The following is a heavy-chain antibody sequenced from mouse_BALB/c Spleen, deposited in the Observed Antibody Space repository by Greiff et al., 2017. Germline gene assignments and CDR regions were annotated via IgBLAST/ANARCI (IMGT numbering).Heavy chain of an antibody. D-gene: IGHD2-4*01. CDR1: GYTFSSYW. CDR2: ILPGSGST. V-gene: IGHV1-9*01. J-gene: IGHJ3*01. Sequence: VQLQQSGAELMKPGASVKISCKATGYTFSSYWIEWVKQRPGHGLEWIGEILPGSGSTNYNEKFKGKATFTADKSSSTAYMQLSSLTSVDSAVYFCARSSTMITTWFAYWGQGTLVTVSA. CDR3: ARSSTMITTWFAY.